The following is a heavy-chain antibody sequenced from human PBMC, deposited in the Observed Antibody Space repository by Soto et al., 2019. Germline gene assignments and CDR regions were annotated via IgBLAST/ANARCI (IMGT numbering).Heavy chain of an antibody. D-gene: IGHD3-16*02. CDR1: GFTLTNIG. Sequence: EVQLVESGGGLVQPGGSLEFSWGVSGFTLTNIGLNWVRQAPGKGLEWVAIIKQEGSEKHYVDSVKGRFTISRDNAQNSLYLQMDGLRAEDTAKYYCARGAGYIIDYWGQGILVTISS. V-gene: IGHV3-7*03. CDR2: IKQEGSEK. CDR3: ARGAGYIIDY. J-gene: IGHJ4*02.